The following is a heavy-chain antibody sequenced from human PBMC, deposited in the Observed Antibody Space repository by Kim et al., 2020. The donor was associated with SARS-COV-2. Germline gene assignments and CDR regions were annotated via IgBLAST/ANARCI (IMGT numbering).Heavy chain of an antibody. CDR1: GFTFSSYA. CDR3: ARSSPSQWEQFDY. J-gene: IGHJ4*02. D-gene: IGHD1-26*01. V-gene: IGHV3-30-3*01. CDR2: ISYDGSNK. Sequence: GGSLRLSCAASGFTFSSYAMHWVRQAPGKGLEWVAVISYDGSNKYYADSVKGRFTISRDNSKNTLYLQMNSLRAEDTAVYYCARSSPSQWEQFDYWGQGTLVTVSS.